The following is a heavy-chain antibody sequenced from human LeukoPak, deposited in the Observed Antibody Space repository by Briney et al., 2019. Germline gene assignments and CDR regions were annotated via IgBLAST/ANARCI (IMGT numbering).Heavy chain of an antibody. D-gene: IGHD5-18*01. CDR1: GFTFSSYD. V-gene: IGHV3-30*18. CDR2: ISYDGRNK. J-gene: IGHJ3*02. CDR3: AKGGYGIQLWWAFDI. Sequence: GGSLRLSCAASGFTFSSYDMHWVRPAPGKGLEWVALISYDGRNKYYADAVKGRFTISSDSSKNTLYLQMNSLRPEDTAIYYCAKGGYGIQLWWAFDIWGQGTMVTVSS.